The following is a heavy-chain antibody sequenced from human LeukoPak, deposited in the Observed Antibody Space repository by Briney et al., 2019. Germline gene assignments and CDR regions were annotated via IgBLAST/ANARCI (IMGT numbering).Heavy chain of an antibody. J-gene: IGHJ4*02. CDR3: ARDSTIFGVVTWPPFDY. V-gene: IGHV1-18*01. CDR2: ISAYNGNT. CDR1: GYTFTSYG. D-gene: IGHD3-3*01. Sequence: ASVKVSCKASGYTFTSYGISWVRQAPGQGLEWMGWISAYNGNTNYAQKLQGRVTMTTVTSTSTAYMELRSLRSDDTAVYYCARDSTIFGVVTWPPFDYWGQGTLVTVSS.